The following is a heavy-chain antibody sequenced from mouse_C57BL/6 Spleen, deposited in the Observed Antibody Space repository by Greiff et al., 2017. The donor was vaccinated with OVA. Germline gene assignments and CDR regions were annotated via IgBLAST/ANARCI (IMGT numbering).Heavy chain of an antibody. CDR3: AREDGYPSYWDFDG. D-gene: IGHD2-3*01. Sequence: VQLQQSGAELARPGASVKLSCKASGYTFTSYGISWVKQRPGQGLEWIGEIYPRSGSTYYNEKFKGKATLTADKSSSTAYMELRSLTSEDSAVDFCAREDGYPSYWDFDGWGTGTTVTVAS. J-gene: IGHJ1*03. CDR1: GYTFTSYG. CDR2: IYPRSGST. V-gene: IGHV1-81*01.